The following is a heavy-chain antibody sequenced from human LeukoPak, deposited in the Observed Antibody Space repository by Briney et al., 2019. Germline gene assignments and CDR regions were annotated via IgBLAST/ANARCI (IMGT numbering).Heavy chain of an antibody. CDR1: GFTFSSSA. J-gene: IGHJ4*02. CDR3: ANRGLRSCIGTICPLRD. V-gene: IGHV3-23*01. Sequence: PGGSLRLSCAASGFTFSSSAMTWVRQAPGKGLEWVSSISESGRSTYYADSVKGRFTISRDNSKDTLYLQMSSLRVEDTAIYYCANRGLRSCIGTICPLRDWGQGTLVTVSS. D-gene: IGHD2-2*01. CDR2: ISESGRST.